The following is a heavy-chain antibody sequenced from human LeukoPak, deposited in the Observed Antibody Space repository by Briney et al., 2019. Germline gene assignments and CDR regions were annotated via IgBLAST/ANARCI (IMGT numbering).Heavy chain of an antibody. CDR2: ISYDGSNK. CDR1: GFTFSSYA. V-gene: IGHV3-30-3*01. Sequence: LPGRSLRLSCAASGFTFSSYAMHWVRQAPGKGLEWVAVISYDGSNKYYADSVKGRFTISRDNSKNTLYLQMNSLRAEDTAVYYCAYSGYYLSFDYWGQGTLVTVSS. CDR3: AYSGYYLSFDY. J-gene: IGHJ4*02. D-gene: IGHD3-22*01.